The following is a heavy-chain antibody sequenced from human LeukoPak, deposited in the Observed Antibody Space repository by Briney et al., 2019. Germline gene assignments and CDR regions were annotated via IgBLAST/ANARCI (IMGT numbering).Heavy chain of an antibody. Sequence: ASVKVSCKASGHTFTGYYMHWVRQAPGQGLEWMGWINPNSGGTNYAQKFQGRVTMTRDTSISTAYMELSRLRSDDTAVYYCARDPRYSNYYYYGMDIWGQGTTVTVSS. V-gene: IGHV1-2*02. J-gene: IGHJ6*02. CDR3: ARDPRYSNYYYYGMDI. CDR1: GHTFTGYY. CDR2: INPNSGGT. D-gene: IGHD4-11*01.